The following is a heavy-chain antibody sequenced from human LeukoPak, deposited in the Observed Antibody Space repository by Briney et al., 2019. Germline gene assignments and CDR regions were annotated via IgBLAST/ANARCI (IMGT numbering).Heavy chain of an antibody. J-gene: IGHJ4*02. V-gene: IGHV3-23*01. D-gene: IGHD3-22*01. Sequence: GGSLRLSCAASGFTFSSSAMSWVRQAPGKGLEWVSNISGSGSGGSTYYADSVKGRFTVARDNSKNTLYLQMNSLRADDMAVYYCATSRGYFDDWGQGTLVTVSS. CDR2: ISGSGSGGST. CDR3: ATSRGYFDD. CDR1: GFTFSSSA.